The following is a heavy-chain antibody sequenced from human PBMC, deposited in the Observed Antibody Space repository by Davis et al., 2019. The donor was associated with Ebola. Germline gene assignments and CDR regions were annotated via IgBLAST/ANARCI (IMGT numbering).Heavy chain of an antibody. V-gene: IGHV4-34*01. CDR1: GGSFSGYY. CDR2: INHSGST. J-gene: IGHJ4*02. D-gene: IGHD6-19*01. Sequence: PSETLSLTCAVYGGSFSGYYWSWIRQPPGKGLEWIGEINHSGSTNYNPSLKSRVTISVDTSKNQFSLKLSSVTAADTAVYYCARGRHSGWHEGFDYWGQGTLVTVSS. CDR3: ARGRHSGWHEGFDY.